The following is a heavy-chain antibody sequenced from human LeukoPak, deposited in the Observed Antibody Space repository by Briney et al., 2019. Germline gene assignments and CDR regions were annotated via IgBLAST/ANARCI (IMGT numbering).Heavy chain of an antibody. V-gene: IGHV1-8*01. Sequence: ASVEVSCKASGYTFTSYDINWVRQATGQGLEWMGWMNPNSGNTGYAQKFQGRVTMTRNTSISTAYMELSSLRSEDTAVYYCATGRYSSGWYTGWYFDLWGRGTLVTVSS. J-gene: IGHJ2*01. CDR1: GYTFTSYD. D-gene: IGHD6-19*01. CDR3: ATGRYSSGWYTGWYFDL. CDR2: MNPNSGNT.